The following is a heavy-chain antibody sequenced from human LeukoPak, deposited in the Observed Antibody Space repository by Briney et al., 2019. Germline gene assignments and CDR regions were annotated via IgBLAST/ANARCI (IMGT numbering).Heavy chain of an antibody. V-gene: IGHV4-59*01. D-gene: IGHD4/OR15-4a*01. CDR1: GGSISSYY. CDR2: IYYSGST. Sequence: SETLSLTCTVSGGSISSYYWSWIRQPPGKGLEWIGYIYYSGSTNYNPSLKSRVTISVDTSKNQFSLKLSSVTAADTAVYYCAREGRTIGAFDIWGQGTMVTVSS. CDR3: AREGRTIGAFDI. J-gene: IGHJ3*02.